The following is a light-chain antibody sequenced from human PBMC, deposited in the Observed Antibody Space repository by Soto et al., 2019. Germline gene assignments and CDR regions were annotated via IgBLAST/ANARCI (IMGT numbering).Light chain of an antibody. V-gene: IGKV3-20*01. CDR1: QSVTDNY. J-gene: IGKJ3*01. CDR2: AAS. Sequence: DSVLTQSPGTLSSSPGERATLFCRASQSVTDNYFAWYQHKPGQPPRLLIYAASSRATGIPDRFSGSGSGTDFPLTISRLEPEYFAVYYCQQYGDSRVFGPGTKVDI. CDR3: QQYGDSRV.